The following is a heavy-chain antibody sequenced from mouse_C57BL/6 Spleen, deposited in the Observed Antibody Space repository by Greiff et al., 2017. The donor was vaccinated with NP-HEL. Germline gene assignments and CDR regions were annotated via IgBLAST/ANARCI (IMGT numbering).Heavy chain of an antibody. D-gene: IGHD1-1*01. J-gene: IGHJ4*01. CDR3: ARETVGYAMDY. V-gene: IGHV5-16*01. CDR2: INYDGSST. Sequence: EVMLVESEGGLVQPGSSMKLSCTASGFTFSDYYMAWVRQVPEKGLEWVANINYDGSSTYYLDSLKSRFIISRDNAKNILYLQMSSLKSEDTATYYCARETVGYAMDYWGQGTSVTVSS. CDR1: GFTFSDYY.